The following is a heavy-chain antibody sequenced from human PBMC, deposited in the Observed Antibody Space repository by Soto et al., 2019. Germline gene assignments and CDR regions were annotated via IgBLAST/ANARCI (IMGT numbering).Heavy chain of an antibody. CDR1: GFIVSNAW. D-gene: IGHD6-19*01. V-gene: IGHV3-15*01. CDR2: IKKNADGGTT. Sequence: GGSLRLSCAASGFIVSNAWMSWVRQAPGKGLELVGRIKKNADGGTTDYAAPVEGRFTISRDDSKNTLFLQMNSLRPEDIAVGLVDYWGQGTLVTVSS. CDR3: DY. J-gene: IGHJ4*02.